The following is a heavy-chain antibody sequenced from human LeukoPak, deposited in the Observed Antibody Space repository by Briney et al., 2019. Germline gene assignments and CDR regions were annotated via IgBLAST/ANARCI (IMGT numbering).Heavy chain of an antibody. CDR1: GYTFTDYY. D-gene: IGHD3-9*01. CDR3: AREGGPLLRYFDWLS. Sequence: ASVKVACKDSGYTFTDYYMHWVRQAPGQGLEWMGWINPNSGGTNYAQKFQGRVTMTRDTSISTAYMELSRLRSDDTAVYYCAREGGPLLRYFDWLSWGQGTLVTVSS. J-gene: IGHJ4*02. CDR2: INPNSGGT. V-gene: IGHV1-2*02.